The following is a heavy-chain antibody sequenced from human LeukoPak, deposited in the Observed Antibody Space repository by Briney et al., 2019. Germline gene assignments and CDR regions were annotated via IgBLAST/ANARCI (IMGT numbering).Heavy chain of an antibody. CDR2: ISSSSSYI. Sequence: GGSLRLSCAASGFTFSSYSMNWVRQAPGKGLEWVSSISSSSSYIYYADSVKGRFTISRDNAKNSLYLQMNSLRAEDTAVYYCARVREPYCGGDCYWGTDYWGQGTLVTVSS. D-gene: IGHD2-21*01. CDR1: GFTFSSYS. V-gene: IGHV3-21*01. J-gene: IGHJ4*02. CDR3: ARVREPYCGGDCYWGTDY.